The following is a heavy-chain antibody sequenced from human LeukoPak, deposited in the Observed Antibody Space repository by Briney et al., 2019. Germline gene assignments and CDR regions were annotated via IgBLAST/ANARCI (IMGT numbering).Heavy chain of an antibody. CDR1: GFTFSSYA. J-gene: IGHJ6*02. D-gene: IGHD2-15*01. CDR2: ISYDGGNK. V-gene: IGHV3-30-3*01. Sequence: GGSLRLSCAASGFTFSSYAMHWVRQAPGKGLEWVAVISYDGGNKYYADSVKGRFTISRDNSKNTLYLQMNSLRAEDTAVYYCARMSPPYCSGGSCYSGDYYYYGMDVWGQGTTVTVSS. CDR3: ARMSPPYCSGGSCYSGDYYYYGMDV.